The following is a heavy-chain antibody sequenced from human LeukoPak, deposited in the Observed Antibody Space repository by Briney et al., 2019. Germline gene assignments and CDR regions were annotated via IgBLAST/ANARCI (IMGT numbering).Heavy chain of an antibody. V-gene: IGHV1-69*13. CDR1: GGTFSSYA. D-gene: IGHD3-10*01. CDR3: AFYGSGSYRSRDYYDYYMDV. J-gene: IGHJ6*03. CDR2: IIPIFGTA. Sequence: ASVKVSCKASGGTFSSYAISWVRQAPGQGLEWMGGIIPIFGTANYAQKFQGRVTITADESTSTAYMELSSLRSEDTAVYYCAFYGSGSYRSRDYYDYYMDVWGKGTTVTVSS.